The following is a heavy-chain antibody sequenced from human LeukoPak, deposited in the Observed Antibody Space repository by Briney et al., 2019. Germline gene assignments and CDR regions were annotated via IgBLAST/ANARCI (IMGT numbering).Heavy chain of an antibody. CDR2: IVVGSGNT. V-gene: IGHV1-58*02. J-gene: IGHJ3*02. Sequence: SVTLSFTATGFSFTISAMQWVRQARRQRLEWIGWIVVGSGNTNYAQKFQERVTITRDMSTSTAYMELSSLRAEDTAVYYCATLLLYSYGSSEAFDIWGQGTMVTVSS. CDR3: ATLLLYSYGSSEAFDI. CDR1: GFSFTISA. D-gene: IGHD5-18*01.